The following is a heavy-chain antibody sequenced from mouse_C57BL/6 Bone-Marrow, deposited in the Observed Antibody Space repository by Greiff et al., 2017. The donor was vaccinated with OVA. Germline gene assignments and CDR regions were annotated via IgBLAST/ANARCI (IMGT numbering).Heavy chain of an antibody. J-gene: IGHJ2*01. D-gene: IGHD2-3*01. V-gene: IGHV1-19*01. CDR1: GYTFTDYY. CDR2: INPYNGGT. Sequence: VQLQQSGPVLVKPGASVKMSCKASGYTFTDYYMNWVKQSHGKSLEWIGVINPYNGGTSYNQKFKGKATLTVDKSSSTAYMELNSLTSEDSAVYYCASDGPYYFDYWGQGTTLTVSS. CDR3: ASDGPYYFDY.